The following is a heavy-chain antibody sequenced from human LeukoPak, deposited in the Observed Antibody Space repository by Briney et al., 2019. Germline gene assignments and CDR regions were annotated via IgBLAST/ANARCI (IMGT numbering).Heavy chain of an antibody. Sequence: GGSLRLSCAASGFTFSSYDMHWVRQPTGKGLEWVSTIGTAGDPYYPDSVKGRFTISRENAKNSLYLQMNSLRAGDTAVYYCARGRGSWYFDLWGRGTLATVSS. D-gene: IGHD3-16*01. CDR2: IGTAGDP. CDR3: ARGRGSWYFDL. CDR1: GFTFSSYD. J-gene: IGHJ2*01. V-gene: IGHV3-13*05.